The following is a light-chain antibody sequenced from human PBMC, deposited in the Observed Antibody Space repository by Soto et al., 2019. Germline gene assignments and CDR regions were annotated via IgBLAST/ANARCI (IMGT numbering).Light chain of an antibody. CDR1: QTVSGN. CDR3: QQYNKWPLT. CDR2: GAS. Sequence: EIVMTQSPATLSVSPGERATLSCRASQTVSGNLAWYQQKPGQAPRLLIYGASTRATGISARFSGSGSGTDFALTISYLQSEDFAFYYCQQYNKWPLTFGGGTKVEIK. V-gene: IGKV3-15*01. J-gene: IGKJ4*01.